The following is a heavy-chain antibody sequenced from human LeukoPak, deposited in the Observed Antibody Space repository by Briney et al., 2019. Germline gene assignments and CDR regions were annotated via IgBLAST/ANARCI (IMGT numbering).Heavy chain of an antibody. CDR2: ISGSGGST. CDR3: ATPIEVVIMEDAFDI. Sequence: AGGSLRLSCAASGFTFSSYAMSWVRQAPGKGLEWVSAISGSGGSTYYADSVKGRFTISRDNSENTLYLQMNSLRAEDTAVYYCATPIEVVIMEDAFDIWGQGTMVTVSS. J-gene: IGHJ3*02. D-gene: IGHD3-3*01. V-gene: IGHV3-23*01. CDR1: GFTFSSYA.